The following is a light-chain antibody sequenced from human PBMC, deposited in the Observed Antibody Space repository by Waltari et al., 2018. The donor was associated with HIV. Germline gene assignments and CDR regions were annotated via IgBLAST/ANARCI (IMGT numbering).Light chain of an antibody. CDR3: LLSYNGARV. V-gene: IGLV7-46*01. CDR2: DTT. CDR1: TGPVTTAHY. Sequence: QAVVTQEPSLTVSPGGTVTLTCDSSTGPVTTAHYPYWLQQRPGQATMTLIFDTTKRHSWTPARFSGPLLGGKAALTLSGAQSEDEAEYYCLLSYNGARVFGGGTKVTVL. J-gene: IGLJ3*02.